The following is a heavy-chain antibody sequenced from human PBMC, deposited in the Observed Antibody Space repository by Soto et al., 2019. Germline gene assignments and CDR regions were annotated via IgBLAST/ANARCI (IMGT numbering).Heavy chain of an antibody. V-gene: IGHV3-23*01. CDR1: EFTFSSYA. CDR3: AKASGYSYGPGVY. CDR2: ISGSGGST. J-gene: IGHJ4*02. D-gene: IGHD5-18*01. Sequence: PGGSLRLSCAASEFTFSSYAMSWVRQAPGKGLEWVSAISGSGGSTYYADSVKGRFTISRDNSKNTLYLQMNSLRAEDTAVYYCAKASGYSYGPGVYWGQGTLFTVSS.